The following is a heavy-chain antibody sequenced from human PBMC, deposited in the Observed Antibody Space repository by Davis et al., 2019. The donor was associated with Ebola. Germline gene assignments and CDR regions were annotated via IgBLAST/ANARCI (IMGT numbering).Heavy chain of an antibody. D-gene: IGHD6-19*01. Sequence: PSETLSLTCAVYAGSLSGYYWTWTRQSPGKGLEWIGEFNHSGRTNYHPSLNSRVTISLDTSKNQFSLKLSSVAAADTALYYCAGIRGQWLEDCGQGTLVTVSS. CDR1: AGSLSGYY. CDR3: AGIRGQWLED. J-gene: IGHJ4*02. CDR2: FNHSGRT. V-gene: IGHV4-34*01.